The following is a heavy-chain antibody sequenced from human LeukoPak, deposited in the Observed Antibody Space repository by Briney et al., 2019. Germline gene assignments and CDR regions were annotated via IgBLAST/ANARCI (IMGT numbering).Heavy chain of an antibody. CDR3: ARVGGSTWTYFDY. J-gene: IGHJ4*02. Sequence: SETLSLTCTVPGGSISSGGYYWSWIRQHPGKGLEWIGYIYYSGSTYYNPSLMSRVTISVDTSKNQFSLKLSSVTAADTAVYCCARVGGSTWTYFDYWGQGTLVTVSS. V-gene: IGHV4-31*03. D-gene: IGHD6-13*01. CDR1: GGSISSGGYY. CDR2: IYYSGST.